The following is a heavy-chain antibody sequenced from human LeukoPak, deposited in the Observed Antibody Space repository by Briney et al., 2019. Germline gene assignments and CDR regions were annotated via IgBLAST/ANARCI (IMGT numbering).Heavy chain of an antibody. J-gene: IGHJ4*02. D-gene: IGHD2-2*01. Sequence: GGSLRLSCAASGFTFSSYSMNWVRQAPGKGLEWVSYISSSSSTIYYADSVKGRFTISRDNAKNSLYLQMNSLRAEDTAVYYCARAPYCSSTSCPRDYWGQGTLVTVSS. CDR3: ARAPYCSSTSCPRDY. CDR2: ISSSSSTI. CDR1: GFTFSSYS. V-gene: IGHV3-48*04.